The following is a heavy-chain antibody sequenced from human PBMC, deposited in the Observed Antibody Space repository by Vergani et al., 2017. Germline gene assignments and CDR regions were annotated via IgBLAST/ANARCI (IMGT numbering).Heavy chain of an antibody. J-gene: IGHJ4*02. CDR3: ARNRATRLLWFGELLFDY. V-gene: IGHV1-46*03. Sequence: QVQLVPSGAEVKKPGASVKVSCKASGYTFTSYYMHWVRQAPGQGLEWMGIINPSGGSTSYAQKFQVRVTMTRDTSTSTVYMELSSLRSEDTAVYYCARNRATRLLWFGELLFDYWGQGTLVTVSS. CDR2: INPSGGST. D-gene: IGHD3-10*01. CDR1: GYTFTSYY.